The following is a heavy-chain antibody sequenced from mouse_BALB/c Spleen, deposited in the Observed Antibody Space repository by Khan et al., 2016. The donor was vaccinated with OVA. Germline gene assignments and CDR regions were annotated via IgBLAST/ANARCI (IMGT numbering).Heavy chain of an antibody. D-gene: IGHD1-1*01. Sequence: VELVQSGGGLVRPGGSLKLSCAASGFSFSSYSMSWVRQTPEKSLEWVATISSAGTYTYYPDSVKGRFTISRDTSKNTLYLQMSSLTTEDTAMYYGPRRRGYYGHNPYCDYWGQGTTLTVSS. CDR1: GFSFSSYS. CDR2: ISSAGTYT. J-gene: IGHJ2*01. V-gene: IGHV5-6-4*02. CDR3: PRRRGYYGHNPYCDY.